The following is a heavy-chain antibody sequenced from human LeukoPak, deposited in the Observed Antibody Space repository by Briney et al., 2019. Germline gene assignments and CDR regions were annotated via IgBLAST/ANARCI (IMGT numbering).Heavy chain of an antibody. J-gene: IGHJ4*02. CDR1: GFSFSTFW. CDR3: ATSYDILIGYFGS. V-gene: IGHV3-7*01. CDR2: IKQDGSEK. D-gene: IGHD3-9*01. Sequence: PGGSLRLSCAASGFSFSTFWMSWVRQAPGKGLEWVANIKQDGSEKNYVDSVKGRFTISRDNAKNSLYLYMNSLRAEDTAVYYCATSYDILIGYFGSWGQGTLVTVSS.